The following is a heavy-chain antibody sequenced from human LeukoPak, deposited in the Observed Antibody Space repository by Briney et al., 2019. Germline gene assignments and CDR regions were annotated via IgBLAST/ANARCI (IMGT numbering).Heavy chain of an antibody. CDR3: ARHGPRRDGYNYDY. D-gene: IGHD5-24*01. CDR1: GASIRCYD. CDR2: IYYTGST. V-gene: IGHV4-59*08. Sequence: PSGSQSLTCTVSGASIRCYDWSWIRQPPGKGLDAIAYIYYTGSTNYNYNPSLKSRVTISVDTSKNQFSLKLSSVTAADTAVYYCARHGPRRDGYNYDYWGPGTLVTVSS. J-gene: IGHJ4*02.